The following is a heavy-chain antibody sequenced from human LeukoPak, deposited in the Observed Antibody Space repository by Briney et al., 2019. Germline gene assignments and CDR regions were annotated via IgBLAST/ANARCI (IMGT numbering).Heavy chain of an antibody. CDR3: AKEGRSLQTY. D-gene: IGHD5-24*01. J-gene: IGHJ4*02. Sequence: GGSLRLSCAASGFMLSSNWMSWVRLAPRDGLGWVANIKEDGTETYYVDSVKGRFTISRDNVKNSLYLQMNSLRVEDTAVYYCAKEGRSLQTYWGQGTMVTVSS. V-gene: IGHV3-7*03. CDR1: GFMLSSNW. CDR2: IKEDGTET.